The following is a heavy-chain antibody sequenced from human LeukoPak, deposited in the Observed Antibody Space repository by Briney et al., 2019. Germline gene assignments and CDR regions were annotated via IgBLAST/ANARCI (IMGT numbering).Heavy chain of an antibody. V-gene: IGHV1-3*01. CDR2: INAGNGNT. J-gene: IGHJ5*02. Sequence: GASVKVSCKASGYTFTSYAMHWVRQAPGQRLEWMGWINAGNGNTKYSQKFQGRVTITRDTSASTAYMELRSLRSDDTAVYYCARDRSSSSAGWFDPWGQGTLVTVSS. D-gene: IGHD6-6*01. CDR1: GYTFTSYA. CDR3: ARDRSSSSAGWFDP.